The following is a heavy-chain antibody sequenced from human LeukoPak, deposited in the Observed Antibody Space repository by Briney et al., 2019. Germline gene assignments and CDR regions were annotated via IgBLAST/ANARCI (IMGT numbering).Heavy chain of an antibody. Sequence: GGSLRLSCAASGFTVSSNYMSWVRQAPGKGLEWVSVIYSGGSTYYADSLKGRFTISRDNSKNTLYLQMNSLRAEDTAVYYCAKLALTGYCSSTSCYLWGQGTLVTVSS. CDR1: GFTVSSNY. CDR3: AKLALTGYCSSTSCYL. D-gene: IGHD2-2*01. CDR2: IYSGGST. V-gene: IGHV3-66*04. J-gene: IGHJ4*02.